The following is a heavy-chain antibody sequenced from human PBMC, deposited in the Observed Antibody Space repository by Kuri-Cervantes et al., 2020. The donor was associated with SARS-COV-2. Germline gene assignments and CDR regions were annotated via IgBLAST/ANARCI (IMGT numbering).Heavy chain of an antibody. V-gene: IGHV1-69*05. J-gene: IGHJ3*02. D-gene: IGHD3-22*01. Sequence: SVKVSCKASGYTFTSYGISWVRQAPGQGLEWMGGIIPIFGTANYAQKFQGRVTITTDESTSTAYMELSSLRSEDTAVYYCARLLIVREGRDAFDIWGQGTMVTVSS. CDR3: ARLLIVREGRDAFDI. CDR2: IIPIFGTA. CDR1: GYTFTSYG.